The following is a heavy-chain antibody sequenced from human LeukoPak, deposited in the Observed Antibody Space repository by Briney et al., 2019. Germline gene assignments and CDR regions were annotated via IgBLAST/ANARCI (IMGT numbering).Heavy chain of an antibody. J-gene: IGHJ6*02. D-gene: IGHD5-18*01. CDR3: ARVAMRAAYYYYGMDV. CDR1: GYTFTGYY. Sequence: ASVKVSCKASGYTFTGYYMHWVRQAPGQGLEWMGWINTNTGNPTYAQGFKGRFVCSLDTSVSTAYLQINSLKAEDTAVYYCARVAMRAAYYYYGMDVWGQGTTVTVSS. CDR2: INTNTGNP. V-gene: IGHV7-4-1*02.